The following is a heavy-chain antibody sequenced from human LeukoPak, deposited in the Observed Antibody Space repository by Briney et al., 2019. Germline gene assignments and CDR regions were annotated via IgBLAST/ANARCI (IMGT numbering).Heavy chain of an antibody. CDR1: GGSFSGYY. CDR2: INHSGST. J-gene: IGHJ6*02. CDR3: ARVKSGTMVRGVISHYYYGMDV. V-gene: IGHV4-34*01. D-gene: IGHD3-10*01. Sequence: SETLSLTCAVYGGSFSGYYWSWIRQPPGKGLEWIGEINHSGSTNYNPSLKSRVTISVDASKNQFSLKLSSVTAADTAVYYCARVKSGTMVRGVISHYYYGMDVWGQGTTVTVSS.